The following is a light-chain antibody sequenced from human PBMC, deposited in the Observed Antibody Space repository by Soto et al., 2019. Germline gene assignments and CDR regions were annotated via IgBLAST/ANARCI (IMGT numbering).Light chain of an antibody. J-gene: IGKJ4*01. CDR2: GAS. V-gene: IGKV1-9*01. CDR1: QGISSY. Sequence: DIQLTQSPSFLSASVGDRVTITCRASQGISSYLAWYQQKPGKDPKLLIYGASTLQSGVPSRFSGSESGTEFTLTISSLQPEDFATYYCQQLNTYPFTFGGGTKVEIK. CDR3: QQLNTYPFT.